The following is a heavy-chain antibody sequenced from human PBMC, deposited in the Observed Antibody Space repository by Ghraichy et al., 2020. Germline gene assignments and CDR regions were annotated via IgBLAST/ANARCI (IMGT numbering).Heavy chain of an antibody. Sequence: GGSLRLSCAASGFTFSNHGMHLVRLAPGKWLEWVAVVSSHGGTVYYKDSVKGRFTVSRDNSKNTLYLQMNSLRAEDTAVYYCAKEGDSGTKYLFDYWGQGTLVTVSS. CDR3: AKEGDSGTKYLFDY. CDR2: VSSHGGTV. CDR1: GFTFSNHG. V-gene: IGHV3-30*18. J-gene: IGHJ4*02. D-gene: IGHD3-10*01.